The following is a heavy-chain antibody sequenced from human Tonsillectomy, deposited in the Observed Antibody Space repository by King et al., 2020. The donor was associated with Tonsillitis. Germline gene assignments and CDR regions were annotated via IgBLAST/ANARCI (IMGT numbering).Heavy chain of an antibody. J-gene: IGHJ6*02. CDR2: IYSGGST. CDR3: AREKWELSSRFYYYYGMDV. CDR1: GFTVSSNY. D-gene: IGHD1-26*01. Sequence: VQLVESGGGLIQPGGSLRLSCAASGFTVSSNYMSWVRQAPGKGLEWVSVIYSGGSTYYADSVKGRFTISRAKPKNMLYLQMNSLRAEDTAVYYCAREKWELSSRFYYYYGMDVWGQGTTVTVSS. V-gene: IGHV3-53*01.